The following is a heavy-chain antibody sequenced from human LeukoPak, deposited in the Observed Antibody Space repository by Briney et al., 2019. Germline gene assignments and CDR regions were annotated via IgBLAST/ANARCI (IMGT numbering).Heavy chain of an antibody. V-gene: IGHV1-2*02. Sequence: ASVKVSCKASGYTFTGYYMHWVRQAPGQGLEWMGWINPNSGGTNYAQKLQGRVTMTTDTSTSTAYMELRSLRSDDTAVYYCARVRPTTLGLNDYWGQGTLVTVSS. CDR3: ARVRPTTLGLNDY. CDR1: GYTFTGYY. D-gene: IGHD1-7*01. CDR2: INPNSGGT. J-gene: IGHJ4*02.